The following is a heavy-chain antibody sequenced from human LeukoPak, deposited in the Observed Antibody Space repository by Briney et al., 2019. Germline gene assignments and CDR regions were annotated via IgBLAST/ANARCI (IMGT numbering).Heavy chain of an antibody. Sequence: GGSLRLSCAASGFTFSSYAMHWVRQAPGKGLEWVAVISYDGSNKYYADSVKGRFTTSRDKSKNTLYLQMNSLRAEDTAVYYCAREMLGFDYWGQGTLVTVSS. D-gene: IGHD2-8*01. CDR1: GFTFSSYA. CDR2: ISYDGSNK. CDR3: AREMLGFDY. J-gene: IGHJ4*02. V-gene: IGHV3-30-3*01.